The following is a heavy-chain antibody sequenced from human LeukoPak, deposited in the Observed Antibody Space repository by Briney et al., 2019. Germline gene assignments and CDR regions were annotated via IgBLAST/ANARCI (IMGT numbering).Heavy chain of an antibody. D-gene: IGHD5-12*01. CDR3: AKGAYDYIEIAYFDY. CDR2: LIGSSGAT. V-gene: IGHV3-23*01. CDR1: GFTFSNYA. Sequence: GGSLRLSCAASGFTFSNYAMNWVRQAPGKGLEWVAVLIGSSGATDYADSVKGRFTISRDNSKNTLFLQMNSLRAENTAIYYCAKGAYDYIEIAYFDYWGQGALVTVSS. J-gene: IGHJ4*02.